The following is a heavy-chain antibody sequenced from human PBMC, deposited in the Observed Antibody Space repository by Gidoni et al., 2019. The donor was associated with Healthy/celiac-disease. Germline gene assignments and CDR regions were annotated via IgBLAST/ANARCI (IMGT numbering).Heavy chain of an antibody. V-gene: IGHV3-23*01. CDR2: IRGSGGST. J-gene: IGHJ5*02. CDR3: AKDDHYSSSWSNGFDP. CDR1: GFTFSSYA. D-gene: IGHD6-13*01. Sequence: EVQLLESGGGLVQPRGSLRLSCAASGFTFSSYAMSWVRQAPGKGLEWVSAIRGSGGSTYYADSVKGRFTISRDNSKNTLYLQMNSLRAEDTAVYYCAKDDHYSSSWSNGFDPWGQGTLVTVSS.